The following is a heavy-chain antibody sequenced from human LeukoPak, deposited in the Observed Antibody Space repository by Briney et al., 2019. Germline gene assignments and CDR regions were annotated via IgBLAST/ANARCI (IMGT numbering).Heavy chain of an antibody. CDR2: MNPNSGNT. CDR3: ARGGLGRQWLVQGSYDY. D-gene: IGHD6-19*01. J-gene: IGHJ4*02. V-gene: IGHV1-8*01. Sequence: GASVKVSCKASGYTFTSYDINWVRQATGQGLEWMGWMNPNSGNTGYAQKFQGRVTMTRNTSISTAYMGLSSLRSEDTAVYYCARGGLGRQWLVQGSYDYWGQGTLVTVSS. CDR1: GYTFTSYD.